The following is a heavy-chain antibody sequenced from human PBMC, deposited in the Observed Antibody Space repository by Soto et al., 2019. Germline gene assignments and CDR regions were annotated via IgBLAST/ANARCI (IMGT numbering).Heavy chain of an antibody. D-gene: IGHD1-26*01. J-gene: IGHJ4*02. V-gene: IGHV3-74*01. CDR2: SNTDGSVT. Sequence: GGSLRLSCAGSGFTFNNVWMHWVRQAPGKGLVWVARSNTDGSVTSHADSVKGRFTISRDNAKSTLYLQMNSLRAEDSARYYCARQTGLGATNYWGRGPLVTVSS. CDR1: GFTFNNVW. CDR3: ARQTGLGATNY.